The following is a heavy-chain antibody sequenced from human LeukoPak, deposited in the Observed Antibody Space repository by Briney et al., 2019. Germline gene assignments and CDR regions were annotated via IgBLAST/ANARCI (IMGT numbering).Heavy chain of an antibody. CDR1: GGSISSYY. V-gene: IGHV4-59*01. D-gene: IGHD5-24*01. Sequence: PSETLSLTCTVSGGSISSYYWSWIRQPPGKGLEWIGYIYYSGSTNYNPSLKSRVTISVDTSKNQFSLKLSSVTAADTAVYYCARDLFRDRRRHGWFDPWGQGTLVTVSS. CDR2: IYYSGST. J-gene: IGHJ5*02. CDR3: ARDLFRDRRRHGWFDP.